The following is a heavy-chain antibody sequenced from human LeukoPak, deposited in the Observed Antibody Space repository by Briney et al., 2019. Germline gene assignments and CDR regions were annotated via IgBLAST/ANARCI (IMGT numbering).Heavy chain of an antibody. J-gene: IGHJ4*02. CDR3: ARSGHYYDSSGYYYVGPFDY. V-gene: IGHV4-59*11. Sequence: SETLSLTCTVSGGSISSHYWSWIRQPPGKGLEWIGYIYYSGSTNYNPSLKSRVTISVDTSKNQFSLKLSSVTAADTAVYYCARSGHYYDSSGYYYVGPFDYWGQETLVTVSS. D-gene: IGHD3-22*01. CDR2: IYYSGST. CDR1: GGSISSHY.